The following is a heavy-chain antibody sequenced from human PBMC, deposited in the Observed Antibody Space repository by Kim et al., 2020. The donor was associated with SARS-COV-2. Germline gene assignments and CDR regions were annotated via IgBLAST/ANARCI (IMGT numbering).Heavy chain of an antibody. CDR3: ARHVVVAAPFDY. D-gene: IGHD2-15*01. V-gene: IGHV4-39*01. Sequence: YSPSLKSRVTISVVTSKNQFSLRLSSVADANTAVYYCARHVVVAAPFDYWGKGTLVTVSS. J-gene: IGHJ4*02.